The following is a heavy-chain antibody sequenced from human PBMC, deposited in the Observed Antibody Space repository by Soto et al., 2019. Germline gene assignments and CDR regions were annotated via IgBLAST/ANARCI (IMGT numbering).Heavy chain of an antibody. V-gene: IGHV1-8*01. CDR3: ARDVDTTSHLNWFDP. CDR2: MNPNSGNT. D-gene: IGHD1-1*01. CDR1: GYTFTSYD. Sequence: ASVKVSCKASGYTFTSYDINWVRQATGQGLEWMGWMNPNSGNTGYAQKFQGRVTMTRNTSISTAYMELSSLRSEDTAVYYCARDVDTTSHLNWFDPWGQGVMVTVSS. J-gene: IGHJ5*02.